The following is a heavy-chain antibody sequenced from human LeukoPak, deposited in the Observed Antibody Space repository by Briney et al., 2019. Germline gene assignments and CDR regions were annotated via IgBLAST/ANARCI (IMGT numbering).Heavy chain of an antibody. CDR3: AKRSRGSSGWDFDY. J-gene: IGHJ4*02. CDR1: GFTFSTYG. Sequence: GGSLRLSCAASGFTFSTYGMHWVRQAPGKGLEWVAVVSYDGSSTYYGDSVKGRFTISRDNSKNMLYLQMNSLRTEDTAVYYCAKRSRGSSGWDFDYWGQGTLVTVSS. CDR2: VSYDGSST. D-gene: IGHD3-22*01. V-gene: IGHV3-30*18.